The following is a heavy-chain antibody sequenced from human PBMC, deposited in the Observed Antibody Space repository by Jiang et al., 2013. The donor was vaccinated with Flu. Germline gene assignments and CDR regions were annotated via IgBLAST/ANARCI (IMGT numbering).Heavy chain of an antibody. D-gene: IGHD3-10*01. J-gene: IGHJ6*02. CDR2: ISYDGSNK. V-gene: IGHV3-30-3*01. CDR3: ARTLWFGELPGKDYYGMDV. CDR1: GFTFSSYA. Sequence: SGGGVVQPGRSLRLSCAASGFTFSSYAMHWVRQAPGKGLEWVAVISYDGSNKYYADSVKGRFTISRDNSKNTLYLQMNSLRAEDTAVYYCARTLWFGELPGKDYYGMDVWGQGTTVTVSS.